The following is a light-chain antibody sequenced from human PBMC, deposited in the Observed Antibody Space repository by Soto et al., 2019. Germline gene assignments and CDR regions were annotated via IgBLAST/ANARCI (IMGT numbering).Light chain of an antibody. CDR2: EAS. CDR1: SSDVGSHNL. CDR3: CSNAAGSTYV. J-gene: IGLJ1*01. V-gene: IGLV2-23*01. Sequence: QSVLTQPASVSGSPGQSITISCTGTSSDVGSHNLVSWYQQYPGKAPKLIIFEASNRPSGVSNRFSGSKSGSTASLTISGLQDEDEADYYCCSNAAGSTYVFGTGTKLTVL.